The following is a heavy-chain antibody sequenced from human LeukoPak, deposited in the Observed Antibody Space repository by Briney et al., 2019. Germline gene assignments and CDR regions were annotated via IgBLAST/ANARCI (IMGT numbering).Heavy chain of an antibody. CDR3: AKDDGCSGGSCDVGLDY. CDR2: ISGSGGST. D-gene: IGHD2-15*01. Sequence: GGSLRLSCAASGFTFSSYAMSWVRQAPGKGLEWVSAISGSGGSTYYADSVKGRFTISRDNSKNTLYLQMNSLRAEDAAVYYCAKDDGCSGGSCDVGLDYWGQGTLVTVPS. J-gene: IGHJ4*02. V-gene: IGHV3-23*01. CDR1: GFTFSSYA.